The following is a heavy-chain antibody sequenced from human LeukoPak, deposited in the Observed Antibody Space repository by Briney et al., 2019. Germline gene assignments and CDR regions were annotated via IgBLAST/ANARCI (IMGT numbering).Heavy chain of an antibody. CDR3: ARLPRYSYGPAGDY. CDR1: GYTFTGYY. D-gene: IGHD5-18*01. J-gene: IGHJ4*02. CDR2: VNPNSGGT. V-gene: IGHV1-2*02. Sequence: SVKVSCKASGYTFTGYYMHWVRQAPGQGLEWMGWVNPNSGGTNYAQKFQGRVTMTRDTSISTAYMELSRLRSDDTAVYYCARLPRYSYGPAGDYWGQGTLVTVSS.